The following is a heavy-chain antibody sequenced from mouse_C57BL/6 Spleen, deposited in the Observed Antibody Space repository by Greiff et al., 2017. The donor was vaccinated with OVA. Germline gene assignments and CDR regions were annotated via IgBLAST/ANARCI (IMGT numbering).Heavy chain of an antibody. Sequence: EVQVVESGEGLVKPGGSLKLSCAASGFTFSSYAMSWVRQTPEKRLEWVAYISSGGDYIYYADTVKGRFTISRDNARNTLYLQMSSLKSEDTAMYYCTKEALPTVVGGYFDYWGQGTTLTVSS. D-gene: IGHD1-1*01. CDR1: GFTFSSYA. V-gene: IGHV5-9-1*02. CDR3: TKEALPTVVGGYFDY. CDR2: ISSGGDYI. J-gene: IGHJ2*01.